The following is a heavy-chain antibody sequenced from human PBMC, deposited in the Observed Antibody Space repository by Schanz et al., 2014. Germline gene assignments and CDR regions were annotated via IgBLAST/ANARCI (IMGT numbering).Heavy chain of an antibody. CDR2: ISYSGST. CDR3: ARDRGHGDLPGDI. Sequence: QVQLQESGPGLVKPSQTLSLTCTVSGGSVSSGGAYWSWIRQHPGKGLEWIGFISYSGSTYYNPSLKRRVTISVDTSKNQFTLNLSSATAADTAVYYCARDRGHGDLPGDIWGQGTMVTVSS. CDR1: GGSVSSGGAY. J-gene: IGHJ3*02. D-gene: IGHD4-17*01. V-gene: IGHV4-31*03.